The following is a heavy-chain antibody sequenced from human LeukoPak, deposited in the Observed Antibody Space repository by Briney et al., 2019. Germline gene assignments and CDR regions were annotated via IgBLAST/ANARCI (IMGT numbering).Heavy chain of an antibody. Sequence: PSETLSLTCTVSDGSISSYYWSWVRQPAGKGLEWIGRIYSSGSTNYNPSLKSRVALSADTSKNQFPPRLTSVTAADTAVYFCARGPSAVAGTDWYFDLWGRGTLVTVSS. CDR1: DGSISSYY. CDR3: ARGPSAVAGTDWYFDL. V-gene: IGHV4-4*07. J-gene: IGHJ2*01. CDR2: IYSSGST. D-gene: IGHD6-19*01.